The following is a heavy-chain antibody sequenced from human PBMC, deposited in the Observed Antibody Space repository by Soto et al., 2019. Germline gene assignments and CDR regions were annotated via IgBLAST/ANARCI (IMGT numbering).Heavy chain of an antibody. V-gene: IGHV3-33*01. CDR3: ARNIRGYSLDY. D-gene: IGHD5-12*01. CDR2: VWYDGSNK. Sequence: GGSLRLSCTVSGFTFSSYGMHWVRQAPGKGLEWVAIVWYDGSNKYYADSAKGRFTISRDNSKNTLYLQMNSLRADDTAVYYCARNIRGYSLDYWGQGTLVTVSS. J-gene: IGHJ4*02. CDR1: GFTFSSYG.